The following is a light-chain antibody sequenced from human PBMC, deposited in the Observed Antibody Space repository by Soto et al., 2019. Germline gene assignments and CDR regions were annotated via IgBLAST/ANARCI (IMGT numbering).Light chain of an antibody. CDR1: QSITSYY. V-gene: IGKV3-20*01. CDR3: QQYDASPRT. J-gene: IGKJ1*01. Sequence: EIVLTQSPGTLSLSPGERATLSSRASQSITSYYLAWYQQKPGQAPRLLISGTSSRATGIPDRFSGSGFGTDFTLTISRLEPEDFAVYYCQQYDASPRTFGQGTKVEIK. CDR2: GTS.